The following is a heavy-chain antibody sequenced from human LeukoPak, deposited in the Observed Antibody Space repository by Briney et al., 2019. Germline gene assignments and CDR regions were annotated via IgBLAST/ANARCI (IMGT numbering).Heavy chain of an antibody. CDR1: VGSISSYY. V-gene: IGHV4-59*01. D-gene: IGHD2-15*01. CDR3: ARARVAARTDFDY. CDR2: IYYSGST. Sequence: SETLSLTCTVSVGSISSYYWSWIRQPPGEGLEWIGYIYYSGSTNYNPSLKSRVTIPVDTSKNQFSLKLSSVTAADTAVYYCARARVAARTDFDYWGQGTLVTVSS. J-gene: IGHJ4*02.